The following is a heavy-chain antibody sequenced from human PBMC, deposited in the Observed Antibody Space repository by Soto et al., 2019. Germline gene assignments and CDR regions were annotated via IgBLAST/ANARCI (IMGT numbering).Heavy chain of an antibody. CDR3: ARDHRWGYEYGDYGDS. CDR2: INRHGDST. V-gene: IGHV3-20*04. J-gene: IGHJ4*02. Sequence: PGGSLRLSCAASGFGFDEYGMSWVRQGPGKGLEWVSGINRHGDSTGYADSVKGRFTISRDNANNSLYLQMNGLRAEDTAFYYCARDHRWGYEYGDYGDSWGQGTLVTGSS. D-gene: IGHD4-17*01. CDR1: GFGFDEYG.